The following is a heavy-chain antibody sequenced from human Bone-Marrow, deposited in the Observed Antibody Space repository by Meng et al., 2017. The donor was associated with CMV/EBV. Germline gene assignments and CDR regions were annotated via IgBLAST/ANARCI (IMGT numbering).Heavy chain of an antibody. Sequence: SCAASGFTFSDYAMHWGRQSAGKGLEWVSVISYNGSNKYYADSVKGRFTISRDNSKNTLYLQMKSLGAEDTAVYYCARGTTVTPPFDYWGQGTLVTVSS. CDR3: ARGTTVTPPFDY. V-gene: IGHV3-30-3*01. J-gene: IGHJ4*02. CDR1: GFTFSDYA. D-gene: IGHD4-17*01. CDR2: ISYNGSNK.